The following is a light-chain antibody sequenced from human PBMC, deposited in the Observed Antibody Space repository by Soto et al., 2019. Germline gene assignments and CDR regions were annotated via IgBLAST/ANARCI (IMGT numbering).Light chain of an antibody. CDR1: QSISSR. J-gene: IGKJ4*01. CDR2: DAS. CDR3: QQYNSYSLT. Sequence: DLQMTPSPSTLSASVGDRVTITCRASQSISSRLAWYQQKPGKAPKILIYDASNLESGVPSRFSASGSGTEFTLTISSLQPDDVATYYCQQYNSYSLTFGGGTKVEIK. V-gene: IGKV1-5*01.